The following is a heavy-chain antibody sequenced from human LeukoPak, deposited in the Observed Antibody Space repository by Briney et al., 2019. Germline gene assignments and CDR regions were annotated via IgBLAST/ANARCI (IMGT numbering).Heavy chain of an antibody. D-gene: IGHD7-27*01. CDR1: GFTFSDYY. CDR2: ISSSGSTI. V-gene: IGHV3-11*01. CDR3: AKDGGLWVSAHWGDS. Sequence: GGSLRLSCAASGFTFSDYYMSWIRQAPGKGLEWVSYISSSGSTIYYADSVKGRFTVSRDNSKNTLYLQMNSLRAEDTAVYYCAKDGGLWVSAHWGDSWGRGTLVTVSS. J-gene: IGHJ4*02.